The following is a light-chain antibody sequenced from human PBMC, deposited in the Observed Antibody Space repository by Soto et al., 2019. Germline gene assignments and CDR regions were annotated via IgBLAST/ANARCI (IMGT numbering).Light chain of an antibody. Sequence: EIVMTQSPANMSVSQGERATLSCRASQSVSSNLAWYQQKPGQTPRLLIYDTSTRATGVPARFSGSGSGTEFTLTISSLQSEDFGLYYCHQYNNFWTFGQGTKVDI. V-gene: IGKV3-15*01. CDR1: QSVSSN. CDR2: DTS. CDR3: HQYNNFWT. J-gene: IGKJ1*01.